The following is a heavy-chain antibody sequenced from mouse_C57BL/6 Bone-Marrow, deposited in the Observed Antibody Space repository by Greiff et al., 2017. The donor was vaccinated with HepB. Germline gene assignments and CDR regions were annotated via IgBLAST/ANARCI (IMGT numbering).Heavy chain of an antibody. CDR2: IYPRSGNT. V-gene: IGHV1-81*01. J-gene: IGHJ2*01. Sequence: VQLQESGAELARPGASVKLSCKASGYTFTSYGISWVKQRTGQGLEWIGEIYPRSGNTYYNEKFKGKATLTADTSSSTAYMELRSLTSEDSAVYVCARGGRVVVGYWCQGTTLTVSS. D-gene: IGHD1-1*02. CDR1: GYTFTSYG. CDR3: ARGGRVVVGY.